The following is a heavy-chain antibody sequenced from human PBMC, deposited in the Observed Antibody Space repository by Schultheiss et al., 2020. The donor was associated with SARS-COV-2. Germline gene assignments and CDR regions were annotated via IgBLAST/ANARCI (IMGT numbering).Heavy chain of an antibody. Sequence: SLKISCAASGFTFDDYAMHWVRQAPGKGLEWVSGISWNSGSIGYADSVKGRFTISRDNAKNSLYLQMNSLRAEDTALYYCAKASNYYDSSGYYLDYWGQGTLVTVSS. J-gene: IGHJ4*02. CDR1: GFTFDDYA. CDR3: AKASNYYDSSGYYLDY. D-gene: IGHD3-22*01. CDR2: ISWNSGSI. V-gene: IGHV3-9*01.